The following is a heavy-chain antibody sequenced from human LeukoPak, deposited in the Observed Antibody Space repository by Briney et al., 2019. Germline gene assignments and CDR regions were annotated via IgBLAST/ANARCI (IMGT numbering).Heavy chain of an antibody. CDR1: GFTFSSYG. CDR3: AKPAGYSSSWYPNFDY. J-gene: IGHJ4*02. V-gene: IGHV3-30*02. D-gene: IGHD6-13*01. Sequence: PGGSLRHSCAASGFTFSSYGMHWVRQAPGKRLEWVAFIRYDGSNKYYADSVKGRFTISRDNSKNTLYLQMNSLRAEDTAVYYCAKPAGYSSSWYPNFDYWGQGTLVTVSS. CDR2: IRYDGSNK.